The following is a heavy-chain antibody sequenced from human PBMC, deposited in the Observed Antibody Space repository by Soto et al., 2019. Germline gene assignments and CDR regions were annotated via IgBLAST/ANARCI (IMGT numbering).Heavy chain of an antibody. Sequence: PGESLKISCQGSGYRFTGFWLNWVRQRPGKGLEWVGRIDPNDSFINYSPPFEGHVTISADKSISTAYLQWTRLQAADTAIYYCARPASCGSRDAFDIWGQGTMVTVSS. D-gene: IGHD2-15*01. J-gene: IGHJ3*02. CDR3: ARPASCGSRDAFDI. CDR1: GYRFTGFW. V-gene: IGHV5-10-1*01. CDR2: IDPNDSFI.